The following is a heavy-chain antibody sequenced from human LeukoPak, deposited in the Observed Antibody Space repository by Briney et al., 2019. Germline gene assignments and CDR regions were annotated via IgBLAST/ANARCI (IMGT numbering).Heavy chain of an antibody. V-gene: IGHV1-69*06. CDR1: GGTFNSYA. CDR2: IIPIFGTA. CDR3: ARGYSYGDYYYYYMDV. D-gene: IGHD5-18*01. Sequence: SVKVSCKASGGTFNSYAISWVRQAPGQGLEWMGGIIPIFGTANYAQKFQGRVTITADKSTSTAYMELSSLRSEDTAVYYCARGYSYGDYYYYYMDVWGKGTTVTVSS. J-gene: IGHJ6*03.